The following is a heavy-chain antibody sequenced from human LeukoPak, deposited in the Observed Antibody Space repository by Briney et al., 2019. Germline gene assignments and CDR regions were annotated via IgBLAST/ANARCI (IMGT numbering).Heavy chain of an antibody. CDR2: IIPIFGTA. CDR3: ARDLDCSSTSCYREVDS. CDR1: RGTFSSYA. Sequence: SVKLSCNASRGTFSSYAISWMRQAPGQGLKWMEGIIPIFGTANYAQKFQGRVTITADESTSTAYMELNSLRSEDTAVYYCARDLDCSSTSCYREVDSWGQGTLVTVSS. D-gene: IGHD2-2*02. J-gene: IGHJ5*01. V-gene: IGHV1-69*01.